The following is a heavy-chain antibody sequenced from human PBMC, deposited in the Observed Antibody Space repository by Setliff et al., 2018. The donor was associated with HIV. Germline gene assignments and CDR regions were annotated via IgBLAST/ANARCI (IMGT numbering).Heavy chain of an antibody. CDR3: ARDLLKYSSTWLSVHHDAFDI. V-gene: IGHV4-39*07. CDR1: GGSISSGSYY. J-gene: IGHJ3*02. D-gene: IGHD6-13*01. CDR2: IYYSGNS. Sequence: SETLSLTCAVSGGSISSGSYYWGWIRQPPGKGLEWIGSIYYSGNSYYNPSLKSRVSMSLDTSKNQFSLKLSSVTAADTAVYFCARDLLKYSSTWLSVHHDAFDIWGQGTMVTVSS.